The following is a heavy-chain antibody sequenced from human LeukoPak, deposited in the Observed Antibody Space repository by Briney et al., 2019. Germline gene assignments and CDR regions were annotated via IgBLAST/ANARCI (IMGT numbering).Heavy chain of an antibody. CDR2: ITSSSSYI. V-gene: IGHV3-21*01. J-gene: IGHJ6*02. CDR1: GFTFSTYN. CDR3: ARADCSGGSCYYYFAMDV. Sequence: GGSLRLSCAASGFTFSTYNMNWVRQAPGKGLEWVSSITSSSSYIYYADSLKGRFTISRDNAKNSLYLQMNSLRAEDTAVYYCARADCSGGSCYYYFAMDVWGQGTTVTVSS. D-gene: IGHD2-15*01.